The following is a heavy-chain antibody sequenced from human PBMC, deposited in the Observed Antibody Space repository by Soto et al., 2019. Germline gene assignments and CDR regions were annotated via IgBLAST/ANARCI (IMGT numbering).Heavy chain of an antibody. Sequence: ETLSRTCGVSNGSISTYYWTWVRQPPGKGLEWIGYVYYSGSTNYNPSLKSRVAMSVDTSKNQFSLELKSVTAADTAKYYCVRDYLLTGFDTWGQGTPVTVYS. V-gene: IGHV4-59*01. CDR2: VYYSGST. CDR1: NGSISTYY. CDR3: VRDYLLTGFDT. J-gene: IGHJ5*02. D-gene: IGHD3-9*01.